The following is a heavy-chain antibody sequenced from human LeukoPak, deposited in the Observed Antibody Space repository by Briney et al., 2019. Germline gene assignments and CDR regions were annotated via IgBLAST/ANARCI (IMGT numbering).Heavy chain of an antibody. CDR3: ARQYCSSTSCYAGGWLDP. CDR1: GYTFTSYG. D-gene: IGHD2-2*01. Sequence: ASVKVSCKASGYTFTSYGISWVRQAPGQGLEWMGWISAYNGNTNYAQKLQGRVTMTTDTSTSTAYMELRSLRSDDTAVYYCARQYCSSTSCYAGGWLDPWGEGTLVTVSS. V-gene: IGHV1-18*01. CDR2: ISAYNGNT. J-gene: IGHJ5*02.